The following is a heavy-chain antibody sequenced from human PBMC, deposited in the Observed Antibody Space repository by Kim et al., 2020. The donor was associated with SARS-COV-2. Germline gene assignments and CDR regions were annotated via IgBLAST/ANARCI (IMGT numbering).Heavy chain of an antibody. V-gene: IGHV5-10-1*01. D-gene: IGHD6-13*01. CDR1: GYSFTSYW. J-gene: IGHJ4*02. CDR3: ARHISSSSGQEKSSKFLIFDY. CDR2: IDPSDSYT. Sequence: GESLKISCKGSGYSFTSYWISWVRQMPGKGLEWMGRIDPSDSYTNYSPSFQGHVTISADKSISTAYLQWSSLKASDTAMYYCARHISSSSGQEKSSKFLIFDYWGQGTLVTVSS.